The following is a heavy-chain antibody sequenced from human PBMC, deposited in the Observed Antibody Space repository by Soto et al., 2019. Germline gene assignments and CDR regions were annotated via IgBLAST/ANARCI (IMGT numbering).Heavy chain of an antibody. Sequence: EVQLVESGGGLVQPGRSLRLSCAASGFRFDDYNMHWVRQAPGKGLEWVSGISWSGGSIGYADSVKGRFTISRDNVKNSLYLQMDSLRPEDAALYYCARDNAYRSSHYFDYWGQGTLVTVSS. CDR2: ISWSGGSI. V-gene: IGHV3-9*01. J-gene: IGHJ4*02. D-gene: IGHD6-13*01. CDR3: ARDNAYRSSHYFDY. CDR1: GFRFDDYN.